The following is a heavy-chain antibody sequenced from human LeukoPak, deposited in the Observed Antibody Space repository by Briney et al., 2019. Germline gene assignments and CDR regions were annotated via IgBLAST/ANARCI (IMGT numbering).Heavy chain of an antibody. CDR1: GYTFTGYY. Sequence: ASVKVSCKASGYTFTGYYMHWVRQAPGQGLEWMGRINPNSGGTNYAQKFQGRVTMTRDTSISTAYMELSRLRSDDTAVYYCARDLDPYYDSSGYAFDIWGQRTMVTVSS. CDR2: INPNSGGT. V-gene: IGHV1-2*06. CDR3: ARDLDPYYDSSGYAFDI. J-gene: IGHJ3*02. D-gene: IGHD3-22*01.